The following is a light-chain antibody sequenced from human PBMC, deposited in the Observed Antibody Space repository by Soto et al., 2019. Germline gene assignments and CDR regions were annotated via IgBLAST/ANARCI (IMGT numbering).Light chain of an antibody. CDR3: CSSVGSPNWV. J-gene: IGLJ3*02. Sequence: QSALTQPASVSGSPGQSITISCTGTSSDVGGYDRVSWYQHHPGEAPTLMIYEVNKRPSGVSNRFSGSKSGNTASLTIPGLQAEDEADYYCCSSVGSPNWVFGGGTKLTVL. V-gene: IGLV2-23*02. CDR1: SSDVGGYDR. CDR2: EVN.